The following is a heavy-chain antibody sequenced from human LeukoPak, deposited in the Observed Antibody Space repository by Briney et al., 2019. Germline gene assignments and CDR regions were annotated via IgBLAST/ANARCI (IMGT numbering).Heavy chain of an antibody. CDR1: GYTFTGYY. D-gene: IGHD1-26*01. CDR3: ARGGTYSGSYLSAFDI. V-gene: IGHV1-2*04. J-gene: IGHJ3*02. Sequence: ASVKVYCKASGYTFTGYYMHWVRQAPGQGLEWMGWINPNSGGTNYAQKFQGWVTMTRDTSISTAYMELSRLRSDDTAVYYCARGGTYSGSYLSAFDIWGQGTMVTVSS. CDR2: INPNSGGT.